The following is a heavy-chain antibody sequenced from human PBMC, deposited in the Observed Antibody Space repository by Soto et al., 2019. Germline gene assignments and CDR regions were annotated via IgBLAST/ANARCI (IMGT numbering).Heavy chain of an antibody. J-gene: IGHJ3*02. D-gene: IGHD3-10*01. V-gene: IGHV4-31*03. CDR3: ASKFGELLADAFDI. CDR1: GGSISSGGYY. CDR2: IYYSGST. Sequence: SETLSLTCTVSGGSISSGGYYWSWIRQHPGKGLEWIGYIYYSGSTYYNPSLKSRVTISVDTSKNQFSLELSSVTAADTGVYYCASKFGELLADAFDIWGQGTVVTVSS.